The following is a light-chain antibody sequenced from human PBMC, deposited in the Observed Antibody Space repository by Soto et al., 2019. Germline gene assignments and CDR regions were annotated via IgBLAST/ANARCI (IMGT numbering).Light chain of an antibody. V-gene: IGKV4-1*01. CDR2: WSS. J-gene: IGKJ2*01. CDR1: QSVLHRSNGNNY. Sequence: DIVMTQSPDSLSVSLGERATIKCRSSQSVLHRSNGNNYIAWYQQKPGQPPKLLIYWSSTRDSGVPDRFIGSGSGTDFTLTVSSLQAEDVAAYYCQHLNGYPGYIFGQGTKLEIK. CDR3: QHLNGYPGYI.